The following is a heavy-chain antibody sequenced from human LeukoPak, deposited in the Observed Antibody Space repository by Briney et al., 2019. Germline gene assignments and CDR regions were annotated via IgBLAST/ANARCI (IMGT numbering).Heavy chain of an antibody. D-gene: IGHD6-19*01. CDR3: VKLLSGSGSKFGFDS. Sequence: PGGSLRLSCAASGFTFGSYAMSWVRQTPGKSLEWVSIITNGGVTTYYADSVRGRFTISRDNSKNMLYLQMNSLRAEDTAVYYCVKLLSGSGSKFGFDSWGQGTLVTVSS. V-gene: IGHV3-23*01. J-gene: IGHJ4*02. CDR1: GFTFGSYA. CDR2: ITNGGVTT.